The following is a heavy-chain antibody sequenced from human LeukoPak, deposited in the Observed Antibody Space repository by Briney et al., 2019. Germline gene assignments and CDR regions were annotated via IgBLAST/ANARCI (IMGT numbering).Heavy chain of an antibody. V-gene: IGHV3-30*04. CDR2: ISYDGSNK. CDR1: GFTFSSYV. D-gene: IGHD4-17*01. J-gene: IGHJ4*02. CDR3: AKVLSHGDFDY. Sequence: GGSLRLSCAASGFTFSSYVMHWVRQAPGKGLEWVAVISYDGSNKYYADSVKGRFTISGDNSKNTLYLQMNSLRAEDTAVYYCAKVLSHGDFDYWGQGTLVTVSS.